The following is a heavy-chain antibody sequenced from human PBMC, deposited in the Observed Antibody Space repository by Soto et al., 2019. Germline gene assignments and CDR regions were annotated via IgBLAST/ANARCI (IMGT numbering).Heavy chain of an antibody. CDR3: ALRSMAVVPEY. Sequence: QVQLQESGPGLVKPSETLSLTCAVSGDSISSYYCMWIRQPPGKGLESIGYLYYGRSANYNPSLKSRVTFSVDTSTNQCSLTLISMTAADTAVYYCALRSMAVVPEYWGQGTLVTVSS. J-gene: IGHJ4*02. V-gene: IGHV4-59*01. D-gene: IGHD3-22*01. CDR2: LYYGRSA. CDR1: GDSISSYY.